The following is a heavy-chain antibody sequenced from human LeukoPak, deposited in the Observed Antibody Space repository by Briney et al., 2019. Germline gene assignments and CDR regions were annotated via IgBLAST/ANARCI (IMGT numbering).Heavy chain of an antibody. CDR2: INPNSGDT. CDR1: GYILTDYY. Sequence: ASVKVSCKASGYILTDYYIHWVRQAPGQGLEWMGWINPNSGDTNYAQKFQGRVTMTRDTSISTVYMELSSLRSDDTAVYYCASFGIAAAGRDIDYWGQGTLVTVSS. V-gene: IGHV1-2*02. J-gene: IGHJ4*02. D-gene: IGHD6-13*01. CDR3: ASFGIAAAGRDIDY.